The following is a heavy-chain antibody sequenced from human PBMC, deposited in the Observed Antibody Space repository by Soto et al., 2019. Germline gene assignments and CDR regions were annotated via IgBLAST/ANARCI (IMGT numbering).Heavy chain of an antibody. D-gene: IGHD3-22*01. Sequence: GESLKISCNGSGYSFAVYWITWVRQKPGKGLEWMGRIDPSDSQTYYSPSFRGHVTISVTKSITTVFLQWSSLRAPDTAMYYCARQIYDSDTGPNFQYYFDSWGQGTPVTVSS. CDR2: IDPSDSQT. V-gene: IGHV5-10-1*01. CDR1: GYSFAVYW. J-gene: IGHJ4*02. CDR3: ARQIYDSDTGPNFQYYFDS.